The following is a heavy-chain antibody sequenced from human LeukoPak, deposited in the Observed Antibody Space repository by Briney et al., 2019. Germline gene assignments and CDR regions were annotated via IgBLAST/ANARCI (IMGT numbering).Heavy chain of an antibody. J-gene: IGHJ4*02. CDR2: INPSGGST. Sequence: GASVKVSCKASGYTFTNYYMHWVRQPPGQGLEWMGIINPSGGSTSYPQKFQGRVSRVTMTRDTSTSTVYMELSSLKSEDTAVYYCARGVSSGPLGYWGQGTLVTVSS. D-gene: IGHD6-19*01. CDR3: ARGVSSGPLGY. CDR1: GYTFTNYY. V-gene: IGHV1-46*01.